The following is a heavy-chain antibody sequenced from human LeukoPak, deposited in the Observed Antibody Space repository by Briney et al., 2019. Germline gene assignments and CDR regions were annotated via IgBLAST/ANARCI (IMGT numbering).Heavy chain of an antibody. V-gene: IGHV1-69*10. Sequence: ASVKVSCKASGGTFSSYAISWVRQAPGQGLEWMGGIIPILGIANYAQKFQGRVTITADKSTSTAYMELSSLRSEDTAVYYCARGGYSYGLSYYGMDVWGQGTTVTVSS. CDR1: GGTFSSYA. D-gene: IGHD5-18*01. CDR2: IIPILGIA. J-gene: IGHJ6*02. CDR3: ARGGYSYGLSYYGMDV.